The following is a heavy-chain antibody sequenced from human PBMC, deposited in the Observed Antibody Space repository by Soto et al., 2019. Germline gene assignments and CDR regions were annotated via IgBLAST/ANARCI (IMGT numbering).Heavy chain of an antibody. J-gene: IGHJ2*01. CDR1: GYTFS. CDR2: INAGNGNT. V-gene: IGHV1-3*01. D-gene: IGHD2-15*01. CDR3: ARVVTVVKSFHYWYFDL. Sequence: ASVKVSCKASGYTFSMHWVRQAPGQRLEWMGWINAGNGNTKYSQKFQGRVTITRDTSANTAYMELSSLRSEDTAVYYCARVVTVVKSFHYWYFDLWGRGTLVTVSS.